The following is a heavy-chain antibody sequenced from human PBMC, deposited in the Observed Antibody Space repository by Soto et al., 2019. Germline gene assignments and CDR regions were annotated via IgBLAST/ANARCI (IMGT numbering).Heavy chain of an antibody. CDR3: ARGTTVYNWIHLGWFVP. J-gene: IGHJ5*02. CDR2: IYYSGST. V-gene: IGHV4-61*01. Sequence: PSETLSLSCTVSGGSVSSGSYYWSWIRQPPGKGLEWIGYIYYSGSTNYNPSLKSRVTISVDTSKNQFYLKLSSVTAADTAVYYCARGTTVYNWIHLGWFVPCGQGTLVTV. D-gene: IGHD1-20*01. CDR1: GGSVSSGSYY.